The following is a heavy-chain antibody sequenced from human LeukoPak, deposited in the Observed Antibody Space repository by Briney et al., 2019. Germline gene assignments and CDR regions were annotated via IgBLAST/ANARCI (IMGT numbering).Heavy chain of an antibody. J-gene: IGHJ4*02. Sequence: PSETLSLTCAVYGGSFSGYYWSWIRQPPGKGLEWIGEINHSGSTNYNPSLKSRVTISVDTSKNQFSLKLSSVTAADTAVYYCARGLPRGYSYGRAPYFDYWGQGTLVTVSS. CDR2: INHSGST. CDR1: GGSFSGYY. CDR3: ARGLPRGYSYGRAPYFDY. V-gene: IGHV4-34*01. D-gene: IGHD5-18*01.